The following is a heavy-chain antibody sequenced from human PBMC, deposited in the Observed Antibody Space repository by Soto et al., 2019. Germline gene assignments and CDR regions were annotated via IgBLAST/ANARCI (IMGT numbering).Heavy chain of an antibody. D-gene: IGHD1-1*01. Sequence: GGSPRLSCAASGFTFSNYGLAWVRQAPGKGLDWVSSVSGNGGNTFYADSVKGRFTISRDNSQNMLYLQMNSLRAEDTAVYYCAKIRDNFGSDYWGQGTLVTVSS. J-gene: IGHJ4*02. V-gene: IGHV3-23*01. CDR2: VSGNGGNT. CDR3: AKIRDNFGSDY. CDR1: GFTFSNYG.